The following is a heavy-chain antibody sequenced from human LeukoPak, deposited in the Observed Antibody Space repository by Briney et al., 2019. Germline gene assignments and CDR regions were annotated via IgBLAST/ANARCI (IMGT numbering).Heavy chain of an antibody. CDR3: ARGGGYCSGGSCYDDY. CDR1: GGSFSGYY. J-gene: IGHJ4*02. V-gene: IGHV4-34*01. CDR2: VKHSGST. D-gene: IGHD2-15*01. Sequence: SETLSLTCAVYGGSFSGYYWSGIRQPPGKGLEGIGEVKHSGSTNYHPSLKSRVTISVDTSKNQFSLKLSSVTAADTAVYYCARGGGYCSGGSCYDDYWGQGTLVTVSS.